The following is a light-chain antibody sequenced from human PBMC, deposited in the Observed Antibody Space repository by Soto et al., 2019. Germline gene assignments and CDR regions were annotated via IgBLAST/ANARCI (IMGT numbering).Light chain of an antibody. V-gene: IGKV3-20*01. Sequence: EIVLTQSPGTLSLSPGERATLSCTASQSVRSSYLAWYQQKPGQAPRLLIYGASSRATGIPDRFSGSGSGTDFTLTISRLEPEDCAVYYCQQYGSSPSYTFGQGTKLEI. CDR3: QQYGSSPSYT. J-gene: IGKJ2*01. CDR2: GAS. CDR1: QSVRSSY.